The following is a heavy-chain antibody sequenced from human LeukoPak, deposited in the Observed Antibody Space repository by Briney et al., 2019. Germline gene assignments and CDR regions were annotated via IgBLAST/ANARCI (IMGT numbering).Heavy chain of an antibody. CDR3: AKDRGLIAAAGVYFDL. D-gene: IGHD6-13*01. CDR1: GFTFDDYA. CDR2: ISWNSGSI. Sequence: PGGSLRLSCAASGFTFDDYAMHWVRQAPGKGLEWVSGISWNSGSIGYADSVKGRFTISRDNAKNSLYLQMNSLRAEDTALHYCAKDRGLIAAAGVYFDLWGRGTLVTVSS. V-gene: IGHV3-9*01. J-gene: IGHJ2*01.